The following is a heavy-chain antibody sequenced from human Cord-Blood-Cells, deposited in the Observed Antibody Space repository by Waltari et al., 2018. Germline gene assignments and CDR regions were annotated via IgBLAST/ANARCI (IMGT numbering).Heavy chain of an antibody. CDR3: ARHASGYYDFWSGYYTGVGTSDAFDI. D-gene: IGHD3-3*01. J-gene: IGHJ3*02. V-gene: IGHV4-39*01. CDR1: GGSISSSSYY. Sequence: QLQLQESGPGLVKPSETLSLTCTVSGGSISSSSYYWGWIRQPPGKGLEWIGSIYYSGSTYSNPSLKSRVTISVDTAKNQFSLKLSSVTAADTAVYYCARHASGYYDFWSGYYTGVGTSDAFDIWGQGTMVTVSS. CDR2: IYYSGST.